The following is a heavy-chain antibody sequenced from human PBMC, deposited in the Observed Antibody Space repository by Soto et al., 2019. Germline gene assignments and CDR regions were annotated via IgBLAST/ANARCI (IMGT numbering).Heavy chain of an antibody. D-gene: IGHD1-26*01. CDR1: GYSFTSYW. J-gene: IGHJ5*02. V-gene: IGHV5-51*01. CDR2: IYPGDSDT. Sequence: GESLKISCKGSGYSFTSYWIGWVRQMPGKGLEWMGIIYPGDSDTRYSPSFQGQVTISADKSISTAYLQWSSLKASDTAMYYCARLIVGLYYPGGWFDPWGQGTLVTVSS. CDR3: ARLIVGLYYPGGWFDP.